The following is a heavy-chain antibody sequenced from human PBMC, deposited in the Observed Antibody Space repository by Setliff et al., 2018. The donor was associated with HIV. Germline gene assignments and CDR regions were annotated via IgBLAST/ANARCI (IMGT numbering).Heavy chain of an antibody. J-gene: IGHJ2*01. Sequence: GASVKVSCKASGYTFTNYAIHWVRQAPGQRLEWMGWINAGNGDTKYSQKFQGRVTITTDTSASTAYMELNSLSSEDTAVYYCARHQAPYYGSSGYNPNRYFDLWGRGTLVTVSS. D-gene: IGHD3-22*01. CDR1: GYTFTNYA. V-gene: IGHV1-3*01. CDR3: ARHQAPYYGSSGYNPNRYFDL. CDR2: INAGNGDT.